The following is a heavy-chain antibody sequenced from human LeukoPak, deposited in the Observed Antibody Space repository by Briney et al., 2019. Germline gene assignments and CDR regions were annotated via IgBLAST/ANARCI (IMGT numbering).Heavy chain of an antibody. CDR2: IYYSGST. CDR1: GCSISSNSYY. D-gene: IGHD6-6*01. V-gene: IGHV4-39*01. CDR3: ARGRSWSPRFDY. J-gene: IGHJ4*02. Sequence: SETLSLTCTVSGCSISSNSYYWGWIRQPPGKGLEWIGSIYYSGSTYYNPSLKSRVTISVDTSKNQFSLKLSSVTAADTAVYYCARGRSWSPRFDYWGQGTLVTVSS.